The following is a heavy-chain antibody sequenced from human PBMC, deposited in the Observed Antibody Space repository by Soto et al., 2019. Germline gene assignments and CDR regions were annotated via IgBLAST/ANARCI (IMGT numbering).Heavy chain of an antibody. D-gene: IGHD7-27*01. CDR1: GFTFSSYS. J-gene: IGHJ4*02. CDR3: ARDRLAGAPCLDY. Sequence: GGSLRLSCAASGFTFSSYSMNWVRQAPGKGLEWVSSISSSSSYIYYADSVKGRFTISRDNAKNSLYLQMNSLRAEDTAVYYCARDRLAGAPCLDYWGQGTLVTVSS. V-gene: IGHV3-21*01. CDR2: ISSSSSYI.